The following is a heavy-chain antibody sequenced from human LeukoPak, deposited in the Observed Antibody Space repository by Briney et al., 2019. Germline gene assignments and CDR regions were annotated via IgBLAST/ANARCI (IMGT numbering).Heavy chain of an antibody. D-gene: IGHD4-17*01. CDR1: GFTFSTYA. Sequence: GGSLRLSCAASGFTFSTYAMRWVRQAAGKGLEWVSGISSSGANTYYADSVKGRLTIPRDNSKNTLYLQMNSLRAEDTAVYYCAKEIISGDYVFSAFDIWGQGTMVTVSS. V-gene: IGHV3-23*01. CDR2: ISSSGANT. CDR3: AKEIISGDYVFSAFDI. J-gene: IGHJ3*02.